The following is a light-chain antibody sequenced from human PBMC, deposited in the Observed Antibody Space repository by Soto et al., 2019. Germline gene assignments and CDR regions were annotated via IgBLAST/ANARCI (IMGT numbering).Light chain of an antibody. J-gene: IGLJ1*01. CDR2: EVS. CDR1: SSDVGGYNY. V-gene: IGLV2-14*01. CDR3: SSYISRSIDYV. Sequence: QSALTQPASVSGSPGQSITISCTGTSSDVGGYNYVSWYQQHPGKAPKLMIYEVSNRPSGVSNRFSGSKSGNTASLTISGIQAEDETDYYCSSYISRSIDYVFGPGTKLTVL.